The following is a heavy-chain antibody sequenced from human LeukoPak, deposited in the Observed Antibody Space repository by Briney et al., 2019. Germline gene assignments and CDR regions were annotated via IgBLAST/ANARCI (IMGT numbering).Heavy chain of an antibody. CDR2: ISGSGGST. CDR1: GFTFSSYA. Sequence: GGSLRLSCAASGFTFSSYAMSWVRQAPGKGLEWVSAISGSGGSTYYADSVKGRFTISRDNSKNTLYLQMNSLRAEDTAVYYCARDPGPAVLWFGEFDYYFDYWGQGTLVTVSS. CDR3: ARDPGPAVLWFGEFDYYFDY. V-gene: IGHV3-23*01. D-gene: IGHD3-10*01. J-gene: IGHJ4*02.